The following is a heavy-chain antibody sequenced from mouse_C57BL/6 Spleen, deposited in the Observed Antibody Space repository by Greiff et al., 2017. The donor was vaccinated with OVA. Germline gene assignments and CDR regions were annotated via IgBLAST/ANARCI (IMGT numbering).Heavy chain of an antibody. CDR3: ARGGSRDYFDY. V-gene: IGHV5-6*01. CDR2: ISSGGSYT. CDR1: GFTFSSYG. Sequence: EVQLVESGGDLVKPGGSLKLSCAASGFTFSSYGMSWVRQTPDKRLEWVATISSGGSYTYYPDSVKGRFTISRDNAKNTLYLQMSSLKSEDTAMYYCARGGSRDYFDYWGQGTTLTVSS. J-gene: IGHJ2*01. D-gene: IGHD1-3*01.